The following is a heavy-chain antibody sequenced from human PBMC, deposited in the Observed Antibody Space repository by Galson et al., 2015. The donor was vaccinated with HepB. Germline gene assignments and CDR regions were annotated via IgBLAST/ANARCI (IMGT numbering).Heavy chain of an antibody. CDR3: SVHPYDYYYMDV. J-gene: IGHJ6*03. CDR1: GGTFSSYA. CDR2: IIPIFGTA. Sequence: SVKVSCKASGGTFSSYAISWVRQAPGQGLEWMGGIIPIFGTANYAQKFQGRVTITADESTSTAYMELSSLRSEDTAVYYCSVHPYDYYYMDVWGKVTTVTV. V-gene: IGHV1-69*13.